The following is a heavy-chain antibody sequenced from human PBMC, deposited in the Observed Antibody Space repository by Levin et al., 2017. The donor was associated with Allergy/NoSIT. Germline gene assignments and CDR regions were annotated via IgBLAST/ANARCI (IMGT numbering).Heavy chain of an antibody. V-gene: IGHV3-15*01. Sequence: GGSLKISCAGSGFTFSDAWMNWVRQAPGKGLEWVGRIKSKANGGTTDYSAPVKGRFTISRDDSRNTLYLQMSSLKIEDTGVYSCTTRPPPHGDFAQDFWGQGTLVTVSS. CDR1: GFTFSDAW. J-gene: IGHJ4*02. D-gene: IGHD4-17*01. CDR3: TTRPPPHGDFAQDF. CDR2: IKSKANGGTT.